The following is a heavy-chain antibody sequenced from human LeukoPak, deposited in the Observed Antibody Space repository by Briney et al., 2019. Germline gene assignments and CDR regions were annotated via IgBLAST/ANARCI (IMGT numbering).Heavy chain of an antibody. V-gene: IGHV3-21*01. D-gene: IGHD2-2*01. CDR1: GFTFSSYS. CDR3: ARIPSSYCSSTSCYSY. Sequence: PGGSLRLSCAASGFTFSSYSMNWVRQAPGKGLEWVSSISSSSSYIYYADSVKGRFTISRDNAKNSLYLQMNSLRAEDTAVYYCARIPSSYCSSTSCYSYWGQETLVTVSS. CDR2: ISSSSSYI. J-gene: IGHJ4*02.